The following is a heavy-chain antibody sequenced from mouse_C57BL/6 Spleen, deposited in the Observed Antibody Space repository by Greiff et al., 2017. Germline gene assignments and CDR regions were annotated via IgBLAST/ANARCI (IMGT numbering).Heavy chain of an antibody. Sequence: EVQGVESGGDLVKPGGSLKLSCAASGFTFSSYGMSWVRQTPDKRLEWVATISSGGSYTYYPDSVKGRFTISRDHATNTLYLQLSSLKSEDAAMYDCVRHGGGYAMDYWGQGTSVTVSS. CDR3: VRHGGGYAMDY. CDR2: ISSGGSYT. CDR1: GFTFSSYG. V-gene: IGHV5-6*01. J-gene: IGHJ4*01.